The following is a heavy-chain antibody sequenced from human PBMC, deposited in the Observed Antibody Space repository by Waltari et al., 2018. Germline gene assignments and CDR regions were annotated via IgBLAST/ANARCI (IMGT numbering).Heavy chain of an antibody. D-gene: IGHD7-27*01. J-gene: IGHJ4*01. CDR2: IKSQNDGATT. V-gene: IGHV3-15*01. Sequence: EVQMVESGGGSMKPGDSLRLSCVASGFGFTAAWLTWVRQAPGKGVEGVGRIKSQNDGATTDFAASVRGRCSISRDDSQNMVFLQMNSLRVEDTALYYCTTLDAPWGGWGHGTLVTVSS. CDR3: TTLDAPWGG. CDR1: GFGFTAAW.